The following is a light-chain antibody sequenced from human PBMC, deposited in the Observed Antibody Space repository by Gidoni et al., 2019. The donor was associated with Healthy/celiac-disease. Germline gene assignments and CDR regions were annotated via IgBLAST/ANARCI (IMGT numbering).Light chain of an antibody. V-gene: IGKV3-11*01. CDR3: QKRSNWPSGT. CDR1: QSVSSY. CDR2: DAS. J-gene: IGKJ2*01. Sequence: IVLTQSPATLSLSPGDRATLSCRASQSVSSYLAWYQQKPGQAPRLLIYDASNRATGIPARFSGSGSGTDFTLTISSLEPEDLAVDYCQKRSNWPSGTFGQGTKLEIK.